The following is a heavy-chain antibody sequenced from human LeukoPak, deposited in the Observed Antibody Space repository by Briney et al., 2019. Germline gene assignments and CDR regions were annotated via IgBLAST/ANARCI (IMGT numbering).Heavy chain of an antibody. CDR2: IYPDDSDT. J-gene: IGHJ4*02. CDR1: GYTFTNYW. CDR3: ARLISGTYYFDS. V-gene: IGHV5-51*01. Sequence: GESLKISCKASGYTFTNYWIGWVRQMPGKGLEWMGIIYPDDSDTRHSPSFQGQVTMSADKSFSTAYLQWSSLKASDSAMYYCARLISGTYYFDSWGQGTLVTVSS. D-gene: IGHD1-26*01.